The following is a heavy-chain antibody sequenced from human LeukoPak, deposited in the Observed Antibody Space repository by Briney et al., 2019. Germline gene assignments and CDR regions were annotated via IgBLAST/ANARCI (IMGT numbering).Heavy chain of an antibody. CDR2: VDPEDGET. CDR1: GYTFTDYY. CDR3: ATVEYCTSTSCGPFDY. Sequence: VASVKVSCKASGYTFTDYYMHWVQQAPGRGLEWMGRVDPEDGETIYAEKFQGRVTITADTSTDTAYMELSSLRSEDTAVYYCATVEYCTSTSCGPFDYWGQGTQVTVSS. J-gene: IGHJ4*02. V-gene: IGHV1-69-2*01. D-gene: IGHD2-2*01.